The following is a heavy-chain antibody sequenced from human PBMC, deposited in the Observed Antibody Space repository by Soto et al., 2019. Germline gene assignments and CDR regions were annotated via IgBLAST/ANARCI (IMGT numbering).Heavy chain of an antibody. CDR3: AREVIGGFLCGYNYYYYVMDF. J-gene: IGHJ6*02. V-gene: IGHV1-2*04. Sequence: ASVKVSCKASGYTFTGYYMHWVRQAPGQGLEWMGWINPNSGGTNYAQKFQGWVTMTRDTSISTAYMELSRLRSDDTAVYYCAREVIGGFLCGYNYYYYVMDFWGQGTTVTVS. D-gene: IGHD3-3*01. CDR2: INPNSGGT. CDR1: GYTFTGYY.